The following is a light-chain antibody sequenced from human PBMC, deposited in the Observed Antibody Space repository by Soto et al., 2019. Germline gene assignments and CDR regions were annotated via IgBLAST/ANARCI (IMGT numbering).Light chain of an antibody. CDR2: GVS. CDR1: SSDVGDYNY. Sequence: QSALTQPASVSGSPGQSITISCTGTSSDVGDYNYVSWYQQHPGKAPKLIIYGVSTRPSGISNRFSGSKSGNTASLTVSGLQAEDEADYYCSSYTATNTLVFGGETKLTVL. CDR3: SSYTATNTLV. V-gene: IGLV2-14*01. J-gene: IGLJ2*01.